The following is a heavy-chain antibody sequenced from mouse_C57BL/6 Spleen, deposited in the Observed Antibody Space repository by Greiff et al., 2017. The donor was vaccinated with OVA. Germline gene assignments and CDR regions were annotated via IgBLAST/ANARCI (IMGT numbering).Heavy chain of an antibody. CDR3: ARAYDYGEDY. CDR1: GYTFTSYW. V-gene: IGHV1-52*01. CDR2: IDPSDSET. D-gene: IGHD2-4*01. Sequence: VQLQQPGAELVRPGSSVKLSCKASGYTFTSYWMHWVKQRPIQGLEWIGNIDPSDSETHYNQKFKDKATLTVDKSSSTAYMQLSSLTSEDSAVYYCARAYDYGEDYWGQGTTLTVSS. J-gene: IGHJ2*01.